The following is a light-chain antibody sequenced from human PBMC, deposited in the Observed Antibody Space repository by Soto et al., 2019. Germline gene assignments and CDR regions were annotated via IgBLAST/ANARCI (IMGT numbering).Light chain of an antibody. CDR2: GAS. J-gene: IGKJ5*01. CDR1: QSVKSN. Sequence: ETVMTQSPATLSVSPGERATLSCRASQSVKSNLAWYQQKPGQAPRLLIYGASTRASGVPARFSGSGSGTECTLTISSLQSDDFAVYHCQQYNNWPPITFGQGTRLETK. V-gene: IGKV3-15*01. CDR3: QQYNNWPPIT.